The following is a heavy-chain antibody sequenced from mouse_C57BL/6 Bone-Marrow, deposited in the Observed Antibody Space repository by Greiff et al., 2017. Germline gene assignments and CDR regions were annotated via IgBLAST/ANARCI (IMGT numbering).Heavy chain of an antibody. Sequence: EVKLMESGGGLVQPGGSLKLSCAASGFTFSDYGMAWVRQAPRKGPEWVAFISNLAYSIYYAATVTGRFTISRENANNTLYLEMSRLRSEDTAMYYCARHSYYYGSRGYAMDYWGQGTSVTVSS. J-gene: IGHJ4*01. CDR2: ISNLAYSI. CDR3: ARHSYYYGSRGYAMDY. D-gene: IGHD1-1*01. V-gene: IGHV5-15*01. CDR1: GFTFSDYG.